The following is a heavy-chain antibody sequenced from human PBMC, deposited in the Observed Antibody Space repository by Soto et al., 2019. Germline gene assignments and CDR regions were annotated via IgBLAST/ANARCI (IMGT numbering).Heavy chain of an antibody. J-gene: IGHJ4*02. CDR1: GYAFTTYG. CDR3: ARWRYGDY. D-gene: IGHD1-1*01. V-gene: IGHV1-18*01. CDR2: ISAHNGNT. Sequence: QVHLVQSGAEVKKPGASVKVSCKGSGYAFTTYGITWVRQDPGQGLEWMGWISAHNGNTNYAQKLQGRVTVTRDTSTSTAYMELRSLRSDDTAVYYCARWRYGDYWGQGALVTVSS.